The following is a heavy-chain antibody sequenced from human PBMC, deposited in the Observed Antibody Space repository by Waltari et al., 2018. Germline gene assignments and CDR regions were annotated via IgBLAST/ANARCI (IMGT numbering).Heavy chain of an antibody. CDR3: TTDPLGP. CDR1: GFTFRNAW. CDR2: IKSQSDGGTR. J-gene: IGHJ5*02. V-gene: IGHV3-15*01. Sequence: EVQFVESGGGLVKPGGSLRLSCTASGFTFRNAWMSWVRQAPGKGPEWVGRIKSQSDGGTRDYAAPVKGRFSISREDSKNLMFLQMNSLTIEDRAVYYCTTDPLGPWGQGTLVTVSS.